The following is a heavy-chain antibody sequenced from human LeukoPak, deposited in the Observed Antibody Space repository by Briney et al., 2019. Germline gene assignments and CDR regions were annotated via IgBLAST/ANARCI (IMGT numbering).Heavy chain of an antibody. J-gene: IGHJ4*02. CDR3: ARDRRYGSGVLDY. Sequence: SETLSLTCAVSGGSISSNSYYWGWIRQPPGKGLEWIGYIDYSGRTNYNPSLKSRVTISVDTSKNQFSLKLSSVTAADTAVYYCARDRRYGSGVLDYWGQGTLVTVSS. V-gene: IGHV4-61*01. CDR1: GGSISSNSYY. CDR2: IDYSGRT. D-gene: IGHD3-10*01.